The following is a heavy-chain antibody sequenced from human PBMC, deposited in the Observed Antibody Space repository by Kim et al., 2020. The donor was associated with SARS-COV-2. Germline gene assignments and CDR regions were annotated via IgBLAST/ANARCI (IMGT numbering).Heavy chain of an antibody. CDR2: IDPSDS. CDR1: GYSFTSYW. D-gene: IGHD3-10*01. CDR3: ARLRRDDSGSDYNVFDY. J-gene: IGHJ4*02. V-gene: IGHV5-10-1*01. Sequence: GESLKISCKGSGYSFTSYWITWVRQMPGKGLEWMGRIDPSDSRPSFQSHVTISADKSISTAYLQWSSLKASDTAMYYCARLRRDDSGSDYNVFDYRGQGTRVTVSS.